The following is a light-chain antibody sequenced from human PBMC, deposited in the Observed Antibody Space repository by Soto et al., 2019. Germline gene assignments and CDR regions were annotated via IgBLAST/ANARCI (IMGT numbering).Light chain of an antibody. J-gene: IGKJ1*01. CDR1: QGIRGD. CDR2: ATS. Sequence: AIQMTQSPSSLSASLGDRVTITCRASQGIRGDLGWYQQKPGKAPKLLISATSTLQSGVPSRFSGRGSSTNFTLTISSLQPEDFATYYCIQDFISPLTVGQGTKVDIK. V-gene: IGKV1-6*01. CDR3: IQDFISPLT.